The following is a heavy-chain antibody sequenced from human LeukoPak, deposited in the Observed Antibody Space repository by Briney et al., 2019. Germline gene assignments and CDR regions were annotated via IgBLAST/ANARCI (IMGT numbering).Heavy chain of an antibody. CDR1: GFTFSSYD. CDR2: IGTAGDT. J-gene: IGHJ3*02. V-gene: IGHV3-13*01. CDR3: ARGGANDAFDI. D-gene: IGHD4-17*01. Sequence: GGSLRLSCAASGFTFSSYDMHWVRQATGKGLEWVSAIGTAGDTYYPGSVKGRFTISRENAKNSLYLQMNSLRAGDTAVYYCARGGANDAFDIWGQGTMVTVSS.